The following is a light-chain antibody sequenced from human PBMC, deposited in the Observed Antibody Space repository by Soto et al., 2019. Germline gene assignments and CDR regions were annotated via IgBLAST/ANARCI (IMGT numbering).Light chain of an antibody. CDR1: SSDVAFYNH. V-gene: IGLV2-14*01. Sequence: VLTQPASVSGSPGQSITISCTGTSSDVAFYNHVSWYQQHPGKAPKLLIYEVNNRPSGVSHRFSGSKSGNTASLTISGLQAEDEADYYCSSFASTHTYVFGTGTKVTVL. CDR3: SSFASTHTYV. J-gene: IGLJ1*01. CDR2: EVN.